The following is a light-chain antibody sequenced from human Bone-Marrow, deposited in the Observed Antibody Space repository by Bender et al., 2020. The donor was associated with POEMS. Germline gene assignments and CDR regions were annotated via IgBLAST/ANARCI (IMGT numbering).Light chain of an antibody. CDR1: SSNMGAGYG. V-gene: IGLV1-40*01. CDR3: QSYGISLGGWV. J-gene: IGLJ3*02. Sequence: QSVLTQPPSVSGAPGQTVTISCTGTSSNMGAGYGVNWYQQLPGTAPKLLIYNNENRPSGVPDRISGSKSGTSASLAITVLQAGGEADYCCQSYGISLGGWVFGRGPTLTAL. CDR2: NNE.